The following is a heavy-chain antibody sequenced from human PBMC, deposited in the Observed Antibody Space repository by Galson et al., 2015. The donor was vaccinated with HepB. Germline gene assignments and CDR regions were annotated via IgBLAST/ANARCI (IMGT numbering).Heavy chain of an antibody. D-gene: IGHD4-17*01. CDR1: GFTFSSYA. Sequence: SLRLSCAASGFTFSSYAMHWVRQAPGKGLEWVAVISYDGSNKYYADSVKGRFTISRDNSKNTLYLQMNSLRAEDTAVYYCAREFHGDYGNWYFDLWGRGTLVTVSS. CDR2: ISYDGSNK. V-gene: IGHV3-30-3*01. CDR3: AREFHGDYGNWYFDL. J-gene: IGHJ2*01.